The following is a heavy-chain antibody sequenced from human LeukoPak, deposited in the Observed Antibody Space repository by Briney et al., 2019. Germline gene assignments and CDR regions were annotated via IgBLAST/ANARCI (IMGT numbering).Heavy chain of an antibody. CDR3: ARDGGYDFWSGYYQDY. CDR1: GFTFSRYA. D-gene: IGHD3-3*01. J-gene: IGHJ4*02. Sequence: PGRSLRLSCATSGFTFSRYAMHWVRQAPGKGLEWVALTSYDANIGSNKYYADSVKGRFTISRDNSKNTLYLQMNSLRAEDTAVYYCARDGGYDFWSGYYQDYWGQGTLVTVSS. V-gene: IGHV3-30-3*01. CDR2: TSYDANIGSNK.